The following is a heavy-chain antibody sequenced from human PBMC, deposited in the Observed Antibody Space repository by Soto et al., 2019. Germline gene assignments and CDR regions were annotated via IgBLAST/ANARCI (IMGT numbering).Heavy chain of an antibody. Sequence: EVHLLESGGGLVQPGGSLSLSCAASGFTFNYYAMTWVRQAPGKGLEWVSTISASGGTTYYEDSVKGRVTISRGNSKNTLYPPMDSLRAEDTAVYYCAKRGIEVAGKYGWFDHWGQGTVVTVSS. J-gene: IGHJ5*02. CDR1: GFTFNYYA. CDR2: ISASGGTT. CDR3: AKRGIEVAGKYGWFDH. V-gene: IGHV3-23*01. D-gene: IGHD6-19*01.